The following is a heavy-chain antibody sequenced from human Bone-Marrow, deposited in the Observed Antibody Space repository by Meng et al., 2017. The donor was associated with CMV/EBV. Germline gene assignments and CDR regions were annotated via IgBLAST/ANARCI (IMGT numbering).Heavy chain of an antibody. CDR3: ARRQTFYSSGWYFAY. D-gene: IGHD6-19*01. J-gene: IGHJ4*02. Sequence: SETLSLTCTVSGGSISSGDYYWSWIRQPPGKGLEWIGYIYYSGSTYYNPSLKSRVTISVDTSKNQFSLKLSSVTAADTAVYYCARRQTFYSSGWYFAYWGQGTLVTVSS. CDR2: IYYSGST. V-gene: IGHV4-30-4*08. CDR1: GGSISSGDYY.